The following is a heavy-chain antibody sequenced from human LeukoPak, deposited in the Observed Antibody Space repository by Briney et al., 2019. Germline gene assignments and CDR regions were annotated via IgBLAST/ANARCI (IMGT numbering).Heavy chain of an antibody. V-gene: IGHV4-34*01. CDR1: GGSFSGYY. CDR2: INHSGST. Sequence: SETLSLTCAVYGGSFSGYYWSWIRQPPGKGLEWIGEINHSGSTNYNPSLKSRVTISVDTSKNQFSLKLSSVTAADTAVYYCARAGWGYYPHTYYYYYMDVWGKGTTVTISS. CDR3: ARAGWGYYPHTYYYYYMDV. J-gene: IGHJ6*03. D-gene: IGHD3-22*01.